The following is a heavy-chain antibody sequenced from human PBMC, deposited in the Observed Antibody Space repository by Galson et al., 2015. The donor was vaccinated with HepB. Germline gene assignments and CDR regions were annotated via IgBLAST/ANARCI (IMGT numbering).Heavy chain of an antibody. D-gene: IGHD2-2*01. V-gene: IGHV1-46*03. CDR3: AIKGVGVAATTGQDALDV. J-gene: IGHJ3*01. CDR2: INPSGGYT. Sequence: SVKVSCKASGYTFTSYYMHWVRQAPGQGLEWMGIINPSGGYTTYAQKFQGRVTMTRDTSTNTVYMELSSLRSEDTAVYYCAIKGVGVAATTGQDALDVRGQGTMVTVSS. CDR1: GYTFTSYY.